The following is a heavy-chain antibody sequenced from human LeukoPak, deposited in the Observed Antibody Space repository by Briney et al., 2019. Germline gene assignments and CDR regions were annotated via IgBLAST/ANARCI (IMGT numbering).Heavy chain of an antibody. CDR3: ALHDNRDYLSLTN. CDR1: GYTFTDYY. Sequence: GASVKVSCTASGYTFTDYYIHWVRQAPGQGLEWMGWINPNSGDTNYAQKFQGRVTVTRDTSISTAYMELSRLRSDDTAIYYCALHDNRDYLSLTNWGQGTMVTVTS. D-gene: IGHD4-17*01. CDR2: INPNSGDT. J-gene: IGHJ3*01. V-gene: IGHV1-2*02.